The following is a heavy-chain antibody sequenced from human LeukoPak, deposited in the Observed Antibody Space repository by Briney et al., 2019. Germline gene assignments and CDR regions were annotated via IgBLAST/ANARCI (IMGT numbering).Heavy chain of an antibody. CDR1: GGTFSSYA. CDR3: AREYGDSSGYYDAFDI. CDR2: IIPIFGTA. Sequence: GSSVKVSCKASGGTFSSYAISWVRQAPGQGLEWMGGIIPIFGTANYAQKFQGRVTITADESTSTAYMELRSLRSDDTAVYYCAREYGDSSGYYDAFDIWGQGTMVTVSS. J-gene: IGHJ3*02. V-gene: IGHV1-69*01. D-gene: IGHD3-22*01.